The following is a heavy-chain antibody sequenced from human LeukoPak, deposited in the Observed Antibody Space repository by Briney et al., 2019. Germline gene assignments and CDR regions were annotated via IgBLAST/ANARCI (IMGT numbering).Heavy chain of an antibody. CDR3: ARDRLSSIAAASTYDAFDI. J-gene: IGHJ3*02. V-gene: IGHV3-30-3*01. D-gene: IGHD6-13*01. CDR2: ISYDGSNK. Sequence: GGSLRLSCAASEFTFSSYTMSWVRQAPGKGLEWVAVISYDGSNKYYADSVKGRFTISRDNSKNTLYLQMNSLRAEDTAVYYCARDRLSSIAAASTYDAFDIWGQGTMVTVSS. CDR1: EFTFSSYT.